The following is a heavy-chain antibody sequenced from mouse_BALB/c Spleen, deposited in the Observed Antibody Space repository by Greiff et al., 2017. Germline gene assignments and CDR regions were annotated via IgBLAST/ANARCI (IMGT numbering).Heavy chain of an antibody. J-gene: IGHJ1*01. V-gene: IGHV1-14*01. CDR2: INPYNDGT. D-gene: IGHD2-14*01. CDR1: GYTFTSYV. CDR3: ARGGYRYDDGSYWYFDV. Sequence: VQLKESGPELVKPGASVKMSCKASGYTFTSYVMHWVKQKPGQGLEWIGYINPYNDGTKYNEKFKGKATLTSDKSSSTAYMELSSLTSEDSAVYYCARGGYRYDDGSYWYFDVWGAGTTVTVSS.